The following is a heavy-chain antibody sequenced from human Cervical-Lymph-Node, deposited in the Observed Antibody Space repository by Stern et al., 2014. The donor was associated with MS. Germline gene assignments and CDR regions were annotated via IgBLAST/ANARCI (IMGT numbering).Heavy chain of an antibody. CDR2: ISYDGSNK. D-gene: IGHD3-3*01. CDR3: ARDPAGGEFWSGYSMDV. CDR1: GFTFSSHG. Sequence: QLGQSWGGAVQPGRSLRLSCAASGFTFSSHGMHWVRQAPGQGLEWVAVISYDGSNKYYADSVKGRFTISRDNTKNTLYLQMNSLRGEDTAVFYCARDPAGGEFWSGYSMDVWGQGTTVTVSS. V-gene: IGHV3-30*03. J-gene: IGHJ6*02.